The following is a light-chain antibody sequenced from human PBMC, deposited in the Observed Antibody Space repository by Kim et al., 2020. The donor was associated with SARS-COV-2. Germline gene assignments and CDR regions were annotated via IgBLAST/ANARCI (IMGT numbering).Light chain of an antibody. CDR1: QSVGSNY. J-gene: IGKJ2*01. CDR2: GAS. CDR3: QEYTSSPPYT. Sequence: YPGERAPPSCRASQSVGSNYLAWYQQKPGQAPRLLIYGASNRATGIPDRFGGSGSGTDFTLTIGRLEPEDFAVYYCQEYTSSPPYTFGQGTKLEI. V-gene: IGKV3-20*01.